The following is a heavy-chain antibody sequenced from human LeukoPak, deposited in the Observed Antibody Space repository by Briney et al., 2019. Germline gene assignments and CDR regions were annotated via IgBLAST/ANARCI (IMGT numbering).Heavy chain of an antibody. V-gene: IGHV1-18*01. D-gene: IGHD2-15*01. CDR1: GTTLSNYG. J-gene: IGHJ4*02. CDR2: ISAYNGNT. Sequence: ASVKVSCKASGTTLSNYGIXXVXQAPXQGLEXMXWISAYNGNTNYAQKFQGRATMTTDTSTSTAYMELRSLRSDDTALYYCARDCSGGTCYLDYWGQGTLVTVSS. CDR3: ARDCSGGTCYLDY.